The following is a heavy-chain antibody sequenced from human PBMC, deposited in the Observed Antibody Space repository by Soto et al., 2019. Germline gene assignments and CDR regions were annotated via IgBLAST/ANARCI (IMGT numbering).Heavy chain of an antibody. CDR1: GGSISSSSYY. J-gene: IGHJ4*02. CDR2: IYYSGST. Sequence: SETLSLTCTVSGGSISSSSYYWGWIRQPPGKGLEWIGSIYYSGSTYYNPSLKSRVTISVDTSKNQFSLKLSSVTAADTAVYYCARRPNAPNFDYWGQGTLVTVSS. D-gene: IGHD2-2*01. CDR3: ARRPNAPNFDY. V-gene: IGHV4-39*01.